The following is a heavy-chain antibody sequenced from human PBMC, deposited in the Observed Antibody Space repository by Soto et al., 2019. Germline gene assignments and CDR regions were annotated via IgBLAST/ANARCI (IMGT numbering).Heavy chain of an antibody. Sequence: QVQLVESGGGVVQPGRSLRLSCAASGFTFSSYAMHWVRQPPGKGLEWVAVISYDGSNKYYADSVKGRFTISRDNSKNTLYLQMNSLRAEDTAVYYCARPPLRFLTTENWFDPWGQGTLVTVSS. D-gene: IGHD3-3*01. CDR3: ARPPLRFLTTENWFDP. CDR1: GFTFSSYA. V-gene: IGHV3-30-3*01. CDR2: ISYDGSNK. J-gene: IGHJ5*02.